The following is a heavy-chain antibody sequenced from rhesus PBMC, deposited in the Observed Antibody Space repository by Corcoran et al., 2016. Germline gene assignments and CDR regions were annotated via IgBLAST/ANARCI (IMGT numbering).Heavy chain of an antibody. CDR3: AKRGEWFGLDS. D-gene: IGHD2-21*01. CDR2: IYMCNGTP. CDR1: GGSISGGYG. Sequence: QVQLQESGPGLLKPSDTLSLTCAVSGGSISGGYGLGWIRQPPGKGLGWIGGIYMCNGTPYYTPHLKSVFTISTDTSKNHFSLKLNSVTAADTAVLYCAKRGEWFGLDSWGQGVVVTVSS. J-gene: IGHJ6*01. V-gene: IGHV4S7*01.